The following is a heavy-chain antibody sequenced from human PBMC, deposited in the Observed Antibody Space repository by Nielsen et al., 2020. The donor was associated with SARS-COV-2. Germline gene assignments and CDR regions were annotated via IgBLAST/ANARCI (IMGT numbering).Heavy chain of an antibody. CDR3: ARGAAWFDP. V-gene: IGHV4-31*03. Sequence: SETLSLTCTVSGASITSGGSHWSWIRHHPSRGLEWLGFTSYDGNTYSNPSLESRLTISVDTSENQFSLRLNSVTAADTAIYFCARGAAWFDPWGQGTRVTVSS. J-gene: IGHJ5*02. CDR2: TSYDGNT. CDR1: GASITSGGSH. D-gene: IGHD2-15*01.